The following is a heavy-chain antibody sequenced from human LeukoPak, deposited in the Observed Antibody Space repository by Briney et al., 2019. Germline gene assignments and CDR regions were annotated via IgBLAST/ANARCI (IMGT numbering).Heavy chain of an antibody. CDR3: ARDRGPYGSGSYYSDY. V-gene: IGHV3-11*06. Sequence: GSLRLSCAASGFTFSDYYMSWIRQAPGKGLEWVSYISSSSSYTNYADSVKGRFTISRDNAKNSLYLQMNSLRAEDTAVYYCARDRGPYGSGSYYSDYWGQGTLVTVSS. CDR1: GFTFSDYY. J-gene: IGHJ4*02. CDR2: ISSSSSYT. D-gene: IGHD3-10*01.